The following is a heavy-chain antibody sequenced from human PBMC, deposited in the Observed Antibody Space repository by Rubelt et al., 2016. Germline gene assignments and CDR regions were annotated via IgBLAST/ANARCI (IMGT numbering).Heavy chain of an antibody. J-gene: IGHJ4*02. CDR3: ARHPLSSGCPDY. D-gene: IGHD6-19*01. Sequence: QVQLQESGPGLVKPSETLSLTCTVSGYYISSGYFWGWIRQPPGQGLEWIASIYYSGSTYYNPSLKSRVTISVETSKNQFSLMLSSVSAADTAVYYCARHPLSSGCPDYLGQGTLGTVSS. CDR1: GYYISSGYF. V-gene: IGHV4-38-2*02. CDR2: IYYSGST.